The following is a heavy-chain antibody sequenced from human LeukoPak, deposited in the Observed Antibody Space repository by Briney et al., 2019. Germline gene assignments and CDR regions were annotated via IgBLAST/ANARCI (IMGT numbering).Heavy chain of an antibody. V-gene: IGHV4-34*01. CDR1: GGSFSGYY. CDR3: ARVRWVVPAARGAFDI. D-gene: IGHD2-2*01. CDR2: INHNGST. J-gene: IGHJ3*02. Sequence: SETLSLTCAVYGGSFSGYYWSWIRQPPGKGLEWIGEINHNGSTNYNPSLKSRVTISVDTSKNQFSLKLSSVTAADTAVYYCARVRWVVPAARGAFDIWGQGTMVTVSS.